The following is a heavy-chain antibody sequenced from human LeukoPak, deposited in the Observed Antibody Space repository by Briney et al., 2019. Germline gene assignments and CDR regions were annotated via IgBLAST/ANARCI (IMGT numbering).Heavy chain of an antibody. V-gene: IGHV1-18*01. CDR2: ISGYNGNT. J-gene: IGHJ4*02. CDR3: ARTCSGSSCYVIY. CDR1: GYTFSNYC. D-gene: IGHD2-2*01. Sequence: GASVKVSCKASGYTFSNYCITWVRQAPGQGLEWMGWISGYNGNTNYAQKFQGRVTMTTETSTSTAYMELRSLRSDDTAVYYCARTCSGSSCYVIYWGQGTLLTVSS.